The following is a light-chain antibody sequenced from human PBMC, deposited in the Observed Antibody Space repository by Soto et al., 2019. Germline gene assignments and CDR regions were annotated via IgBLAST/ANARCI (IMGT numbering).Light chain of an antibody. J-gene: IGLJ2*01. CDR2: INS. CDR1: SSNLGANYD. Sequence: QPVLTQPPSVSGAPGQRVTISCTGSSSNLGANYDVHWYQQLPGTAPKLLIYINSDRPSGVPDRFSGSKSGTSASLAITGLQAEDEADYYCQSYDSSLSGVVFGGGTKLTVL. V-gene: IGLV1-40*01. CDR3: QSYDSSLSGVV.